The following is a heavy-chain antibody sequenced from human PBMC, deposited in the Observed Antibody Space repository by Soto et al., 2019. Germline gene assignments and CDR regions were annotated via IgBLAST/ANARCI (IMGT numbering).Heavy chain of an antibody. CDR2: IYWNDDK. J-gene: IGHJ4*02. V-gene: IGHV2-5*01. D-gene: IGHD3-16*01. CDR3: AHSPWGAAPDY. Sequence: QITLKESGPTLVKPTQTLTLTCTFSGFSLSARGVGVGWIRQPPGKALEWLALIYWNDDKCYSPSLQSRLTITKDASKNQVVFSMTNVDPADTATYYCAHSPWGAAPDYWGQGTLVTVSS. CDR1: GFSLSARGVG.